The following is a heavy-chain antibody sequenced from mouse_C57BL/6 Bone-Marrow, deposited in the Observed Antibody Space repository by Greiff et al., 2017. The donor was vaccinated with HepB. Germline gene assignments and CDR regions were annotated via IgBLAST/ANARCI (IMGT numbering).Heavy chain of an antibody. Sequence: VQLQQSGPELVKPGASVKISCKASGYAFSSSWMNWVKQRPGKGLEWIGRIYPGDGDTNYNGKFKGKATLTADKSSSTAYMQLSSLTSEDSAVYFCARVGYYYGSSYGWGQGTLVTVSA. J-gene: IGHJ3*01. CDR2: IYPGDGDT. CDR1: GYAFSSSW. V-gene: IGHV1-82*01. D-gene: IGHD1-1*01. CDR3: ARVGYYYGSSYG.